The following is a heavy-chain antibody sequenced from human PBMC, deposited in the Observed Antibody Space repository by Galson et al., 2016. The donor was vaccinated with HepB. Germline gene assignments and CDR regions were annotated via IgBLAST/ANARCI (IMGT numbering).Heavy chain of an antibody. CDR3: ARDCGHYVLNY. V-gene: IGHV1-46*01. CDR1: GFRFASRH. CDR2: VYPESGRT. D-gene: IGHD3-10*02. Sequence: SVKVSCKASGFRFASRHMHWVRQAPGQGLEWMGIVYPESGRTSYAQKFQGRVTMTSDMSTSTVHMEVRSLRSEDTAVYYWARDCGHYVLNYWGQGTLVTVSA. J-gene: IGHJ4*02.